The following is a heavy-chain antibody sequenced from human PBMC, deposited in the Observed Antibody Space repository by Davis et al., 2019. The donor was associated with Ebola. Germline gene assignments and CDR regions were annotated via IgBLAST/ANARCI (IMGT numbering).Heavy chain of an antibody. CDR2: ISYDGSNK. CDR1: GFTFSSYA. CDR3: ARALGGEDD. V-gene: IGHV3-30-3*01. J-gene: IGHJ4*02. D-gene: IGHD3-16*01. Sequence: GGSLRLSCAASGFTFSSYAMHWVRQAPGKGLEWVAVISYDGSNKYYADSVKGRFTISRDNAKNSLYLQMNSLRAEDTAVYYCARALGGEDDWGQGTLVTVSS.